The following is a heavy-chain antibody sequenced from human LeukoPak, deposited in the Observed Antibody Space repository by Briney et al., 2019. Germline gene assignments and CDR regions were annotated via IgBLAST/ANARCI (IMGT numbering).Heavy chain of an antibody. J-gene: IGHJ3*02. CDR3: AKDHCSLSTSCYETAFDI. CDR2: ISGIGGTT. D-gene: IGHD2-2*01. V-gene: IGHV3-23*01. CDR1: GFTFSSYA. Sequence: GGSLRLSCAASGFTFSSYAMNWVRQAPGKGLEWVSVISGIGGTTYYADSVKGRFTISRDNSKNTLYLQMNSLRAEDTAVYYCAKDHCSLSTSCYETAFDIWGQGTMVTVSS.